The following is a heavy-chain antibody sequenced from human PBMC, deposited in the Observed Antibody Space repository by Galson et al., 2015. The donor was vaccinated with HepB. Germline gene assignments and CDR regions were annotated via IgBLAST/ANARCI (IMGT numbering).Heavy chain of an antibody. CDR1: GFTSSSYA. D-gene: IGHD3-9*01. Sequence: SLRLSCAASGFTSSSYAIHWVRQAPGKGLEWVAVISYDGSKKYYADSVKGRFTISRDNSKNTLYLQMNSLRAEDTAVYYCARGNYDILTGAAFDIWGQGTMVTVSS. CDR2: ISYDGSKK. V-gene: IGHV3-30-3*01. CDR3: ARGNYDILTGAAFDI. J-gene: IGHJ3*02.